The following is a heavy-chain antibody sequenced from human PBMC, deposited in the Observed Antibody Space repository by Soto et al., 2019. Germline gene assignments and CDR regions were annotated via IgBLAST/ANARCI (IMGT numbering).Heavy chain of an antibody. J-gene: IGHJ4*02. Sequence: ASVKVSCKASGYTFTGYGISWVRQVPGQGLEWMGWISGYNGKTNYAQQLQGRVTMTTETSTSTAYMEVRSLRSDDTAVYYCARGGYYDSTGYYRTVFDYWGQGSLVTVSS. CDR1: GYTFTGYG. V-gene: IGHV1-18*01. CDR3: ARGGYYDSTGYYRTVFDY. D-gene: IGHD3-22*01. CDR2: ISGYNGKT.